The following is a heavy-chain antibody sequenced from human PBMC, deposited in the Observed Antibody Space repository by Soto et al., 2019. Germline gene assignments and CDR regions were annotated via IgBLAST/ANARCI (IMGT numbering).Heavy chain of an antibody. CDR1: GCSISHYY. V-gene: IGHV4-59*01. D-gene: IGHD2-8*01. J-gene: IGHJ5*02. CDR3: ARDRSTYGGGGTGEVKENWFDP. Sequence: SETLSLTCTVSGCSISHYYWSWIRQSPGKGLEWIGYAYYSGSTDYNPSLKSRVTMSVDTSKNQVSLKLNSVTTADTAVYYCARDRSTYGGGGTGEVKENWFDPWGPGTLVTVSS. CDR2: AYYSGST.